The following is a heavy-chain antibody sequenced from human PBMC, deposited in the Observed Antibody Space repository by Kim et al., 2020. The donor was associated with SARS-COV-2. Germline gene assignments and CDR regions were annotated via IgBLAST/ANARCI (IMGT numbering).Heavy chain of an antibody. Sequence: GGSLRLSCAASGFTFSSYAMSWVRQAPGKGLEWVSAISGSGGSTYYADSVKGRFTISRDNSKNTLYLQMNSLRAEDTAVYYSAKDWLLWFGRPGANYYGMDVWGQGTTVTVSS. CDR3: AKDWLLWFGRPGANYYGMDV. D-gene: IGHD3-10*01. J-gene: IGHJ6*02. CDR2: ISGSGGST. V-gene: IGHV3-23*01. CDR1: GFTFSSYA.